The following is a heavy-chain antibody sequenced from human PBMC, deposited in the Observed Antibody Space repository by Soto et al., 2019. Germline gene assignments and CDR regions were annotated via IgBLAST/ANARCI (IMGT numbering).Heavy chain of an antibody. CDR3: AREAHTVTTYYFDY. CDR1: GFTFSSYA. Sequence: GGSLRLSCAASGFTFSSYAMHWVRQAPGKGLEWVAVISYDGSNKYYADSVKGRFTISRDNSKNTLYLQMNSLRAEDTAVYYCAREAHTVTTYYFDYWGQGTLVTVSS. D-gene: IGHD4-17*01. CDR2: ISYDGSNK. V-gene: IGHV3-30-3*01. J-gene: IGHJ4*02.